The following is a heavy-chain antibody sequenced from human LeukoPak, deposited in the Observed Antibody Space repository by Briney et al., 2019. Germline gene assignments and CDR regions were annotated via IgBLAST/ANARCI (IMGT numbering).Heavy chain of an antibody. CDR2: IIPILGIA. CDR1: GYTFTSYG. J-gene: IGHJ6*02. V-gene: IGHV1-69*04. D-gene: IGHD1-26*01. Sequence: SVKVSCKASGYTFTSYGISWVRQAPGQGLEWMGRIIPILGIANYAQKFQGRVTITADKSTSTAYMELSSLRSEDTAVYYCARSWEPPIYGMDVRGQGTTVTVSS. CDR3: ARSWEPPIYGMDV.